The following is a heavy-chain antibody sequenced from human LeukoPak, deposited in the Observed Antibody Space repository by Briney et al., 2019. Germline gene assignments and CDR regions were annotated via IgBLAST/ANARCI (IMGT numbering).Heavy chain of an antibody. CDR2: ISSSGSTI. CDR1: GFPFSNYA. J-gene: IGHJ4*02. CDR3: ARDPRYYGDYKYYFDY. D-gene: IGHD4-17*01. V-gene: IGHV3-11*01. Sequence: GGSLRLSCAASGFPFSNYAMSWIRQAPGKGLEWVSYISSSGSTIYYADSVKGRFTISRDNAKNSLYLRMNSLRAEDTAVYYCARDPRYYGDYKYYFDYWGQGTLVTVSS.